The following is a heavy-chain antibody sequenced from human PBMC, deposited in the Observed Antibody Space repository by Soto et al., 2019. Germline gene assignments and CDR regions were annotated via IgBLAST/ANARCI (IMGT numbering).Heavy chain of an antibody. J-gene: IGHJ6*02. CDR3: ARHSDYDFWSGYPLGGMDV. CDR1: GYSFTSYW. CDR2: IYPGDSDT. D-gene: IGHD3-3*01. Sequence: GESLKISCKGSGYSFTSYWIGWVRQMPGKGLEWMGIIYPGDSDTRYSPSFQGRVTISADKSISTAYLQWSSLKASDTAMYYCARHSDYDFWSGYPLGGMDVWGQGTTVTVSS. V-gene: IGHV5-51*01.